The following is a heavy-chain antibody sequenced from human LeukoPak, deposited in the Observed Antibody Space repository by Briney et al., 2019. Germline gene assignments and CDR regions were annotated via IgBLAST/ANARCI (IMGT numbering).Heavy chain of an antibody. V-gene: IGHV4-59*01. CDR1: GDSISSNY. Sequence: SETLSLTCSVSGDSISSNYWIWIRQSPGKGLEWIGDIHYRGRTTYNPSLKSRVAMSLDTSKNQFSLRLSSVTAADTAVYYCARDREAVRPSHYHYYRDVWGKGTTVTVSS. D-gene: IGHD6-6*01. J-gene: IGHJ6*03. CDR3: ARDREAVRPSHYHYYRDV. CDR2: IHYRGRT.